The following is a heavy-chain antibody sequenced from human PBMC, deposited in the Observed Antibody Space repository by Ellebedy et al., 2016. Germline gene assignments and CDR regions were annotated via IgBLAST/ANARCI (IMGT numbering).Heavy chain of an antibody. D-gene: IGHD2-15*01. CDR1: GASITSYY. V-gene: IGHV4-59*03. J-gene: IGHJ4*02. CDR2: IRDTGRT. CDR3: ARIVVDAYGFAHFDF. Sequence: SETLSLTCSVSGASITSYYWGWVRQTPGKGLEWIGNIRDTGRTNYSPSIKSRIDISRDTSKNQISLRLTSVTAADTGYYYCARIVVDAYGFAHFDFWGQGILVNLSS.